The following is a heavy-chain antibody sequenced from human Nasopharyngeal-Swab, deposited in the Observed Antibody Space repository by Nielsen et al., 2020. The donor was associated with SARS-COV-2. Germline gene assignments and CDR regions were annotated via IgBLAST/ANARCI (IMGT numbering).Heavy chain of an antibody. D-gene: IGHD5-18*01. J-gene: IGHJ2*01. Sequence: GESLKLSCAASGFTFTTYTMHWVRQAPGKGLEWVALISYVRSNEYYADSVKGRFTISRDNSKNTVYLQMNSLRGEDTAVYYCARIGYGFFDLCGRGTLVTVTS. CDR2: ISYVRSNE. CDR3: ARIGYGFFDL. V-gene: IGHV3-30*04. CDR1: GFTFTTYT.